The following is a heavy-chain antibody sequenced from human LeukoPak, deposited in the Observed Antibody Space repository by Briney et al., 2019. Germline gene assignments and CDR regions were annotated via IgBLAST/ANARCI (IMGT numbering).Heavy chain of an antibody. J-gene: IGHJ4*02. D-gene: IGHD6-6*01. CDR1: GFPFSSYS. CDR2: IYTGGTT. CDR3: ARDSSSYYFDY. V-gene: IGHV3-66*01. Sequence: GGSLRLSCAASGFPFSSYSMNWVRQAPGKGLEWVSIIYTGGTTHYADSLKDRFTIPRDDSINTLYLQMNSLRAEDTAVYYCARDSSSYYFDYWGQGTLVTVSS.